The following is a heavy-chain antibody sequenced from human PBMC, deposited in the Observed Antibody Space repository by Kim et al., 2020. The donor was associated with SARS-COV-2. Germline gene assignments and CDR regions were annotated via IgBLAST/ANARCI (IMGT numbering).Heavy chain of an antibody. CDR2: ISYDGSNK. V-gene: IGHV3-30*18. Sequence: GGSLRLSCAASGFTFSSYGMHWVRQAPGKGLEWVAVISYDGSNKYYADSVKGRFTISRDNSKNTLYLQMNSLRAEDTAVYYCAKGALAVAARKTYFDYWGQGTLVTVSS. J-gene: IGHJ4*02. D-gene: IGHD6-19*01. CDR1: GFTFSSYG. CDR3: AKGALAVAARKTYFDY.